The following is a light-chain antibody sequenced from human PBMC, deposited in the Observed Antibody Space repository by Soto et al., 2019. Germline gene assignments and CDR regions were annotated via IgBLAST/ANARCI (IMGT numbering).Light chain of an antibody. J-gene: IGKJ4*01. V-gene: IGKV3-20*01. CDR2: DAS. CDR3: QQFSSYPLT. Sequence: EFVLTQSPGTLSLSPGERATLSCRASQTVRNNYLAWYQQKPGQAPRLLIYDASSRATGIPDRFSGGGSGTDACLTLSPLELVDFEVYHCQQFSSYPLTVGGGTKLDIK. CDR1: QTVRNNY.